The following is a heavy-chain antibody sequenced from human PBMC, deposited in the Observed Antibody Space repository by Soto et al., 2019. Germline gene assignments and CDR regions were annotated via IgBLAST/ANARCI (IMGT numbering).Heavy chain of an antibody. Sequence: SETLSLTCTVSGGSISSSSYYWGWIRQPPGKGLEWIGSIYYSGSTYYNPSLKSRVTISVDTSKNQFSLKLSSVTAADTAVYYCARHPNGDYFNYYYYYMDVWGKGTTVTVSS. CDR3: ARHPNGDYFNYYYYYMDV. D-gene: IGHD4-17*01. CDR2: IYYSGST. J-gene: IGHJ6*03. CDR1: GGSISSSSYY. V-gene: IGHV4-39*01.